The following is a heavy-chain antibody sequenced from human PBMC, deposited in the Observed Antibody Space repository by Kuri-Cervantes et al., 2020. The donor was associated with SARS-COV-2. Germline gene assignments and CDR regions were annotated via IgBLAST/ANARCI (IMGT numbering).Heavy chain of an antibody. J-gene: IGHJ6*03. Sequence: SGPTLVNPTETLTLTCTVSGFPRSNARRGVSWIRQPPGKALEWLAHIFSNDEKSYSTSLKSRLTISKDTSKSQVVLTMTNMDPVDTATYYCARIVRSDIVVVPAAIVYYYYMDVWGKGTTVTVSS. CDR1: GFPRSNARRG. D-gene: IGHD2-2*02. CDR2: IFSNDEK. CDR3: ARIVRSDIVVVPAAIVYYYYMDV. V-gene: IGHV2-26*01.